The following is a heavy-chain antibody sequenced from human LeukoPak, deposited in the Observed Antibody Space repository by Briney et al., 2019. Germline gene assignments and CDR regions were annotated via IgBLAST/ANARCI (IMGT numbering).Heavy chain of an antibody. CDR2: ISWNSGSI. V-gene: IGHV3-9*01. CDR1: GFTFDDYA. D-gene: IGHD4-17*01. Sequence: GGSLRLSCAASGFTFDDYAMHWVRQALGKGLEWVSGISWNSGSIGYADSVKGRFTISRDNAKNSLYLQMNSLRAEDTALYYCAKGGSLTTGANFDYWGQGTLVTVSS. CDR3: AKGGSLTTGANFDY. J-gene: IGHJ4*02.